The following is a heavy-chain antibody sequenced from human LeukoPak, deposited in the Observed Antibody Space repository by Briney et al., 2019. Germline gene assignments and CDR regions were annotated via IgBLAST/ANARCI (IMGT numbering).Heavy chain of an antibody. V-gene: IGHV4-34*01. CDR3: ARHGTYCSSTSCYSSRKTYYFDY. Sequence: PSETLSLTCAVYGGSFTGYYWSWIRQPPGKGLEWIGEINHSGSTNYNPSLKSRVTISVDTSKNQFSLKLSSVTAADTAVYYCARHGTYCSSTSCYSSRKTYYFDYWGQGTLVTVSS. D-gene: IGHD2-2*02. J-gene: IGHJ4*02. CDR2: INHSGST. CDR1: GGSFTGYY.